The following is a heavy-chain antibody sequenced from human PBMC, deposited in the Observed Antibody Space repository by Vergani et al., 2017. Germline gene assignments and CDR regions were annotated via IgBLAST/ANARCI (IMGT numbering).Heavy chain of an antibody. V-gene: IGHV4-59*01. D-gene: IGHD5-18*01. CDR1: GGSISSYY. Sequence: QVQLQESGPGLVKPSETLSLTCTVSGGSISSYYWSWIRQPPGKGLEWIGYIYYSGSTNYNPSLKSRVTISVDTSKNQFSLKLSSVTAADTAVYYCARSRVYSYGYPFYYYGMDVWGQGTTVTVSS. CDR2: IYYSGST. J-gene: IGHJ6*02. CDR3: ARSRVYSYGYPFYYYGMDV.